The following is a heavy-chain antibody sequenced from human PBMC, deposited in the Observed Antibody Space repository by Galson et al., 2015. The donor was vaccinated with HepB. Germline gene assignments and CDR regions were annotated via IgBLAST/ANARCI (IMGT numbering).Heavy chain of an antibody. D-gene: IGHD3-3*02. V-gene: IGHV3-11*06. Sequence: SLRLSCAASGFTFSDYYMSWIRQAPGKGLEWVSCISSSSSYTNYADSVKGRFTISRDNAKNSLYLQMNSLRAEDTAVYYCARDPTGAIFGVVIIPGYFDYWGQGTLVTVSS. CDR1: GFTFSDYY. CDR2: ISSSSSYT. CDR3: ARDPTGAIFGVVIIPGYFDY. J-gene: IGHJ4*02.